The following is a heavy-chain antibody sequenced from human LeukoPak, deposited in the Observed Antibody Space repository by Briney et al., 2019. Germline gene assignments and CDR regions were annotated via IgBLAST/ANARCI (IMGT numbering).Heavy chain of an antibody. V-gene: IGHV3-74*01. Sequence: GGSLRLSCVASGFTFSNYWMHWVRQPPGKGLVWVSRIYVDGRTTNYADSVKGRFTISRDNAKNTVYLEVNSLSVEDTATYYCIRDFRSADLWGQGTLVTVTS. J-gene: IGHJ5*02. CDR2: IYVDGRTT. CDR3: IRDFRSADL. CDR1: GFTFSNYW.